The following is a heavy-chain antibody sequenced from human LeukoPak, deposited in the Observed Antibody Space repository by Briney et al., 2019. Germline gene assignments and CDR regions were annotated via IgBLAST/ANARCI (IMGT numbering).Heavy chain of an antibody. Sequence: GSSVKVSCKASGGTFSSYAISWVRQAPGQGLEWMGRIIPILCIANYAQKFQGRVTITADKSTSTAYMELSSLRSEDTAVYYCARDPTGYSSSWYYYYGMDVWGQGTLVTVSS. CDR2: IIPILCIA. CDR3: ARDPTGYSSSWYYYYGMDV. CDR1: GGTFSSYA. J-gene: IGHJ6*02. D-gene: IGHD6-13*01. V-gene: IGHV1-69*04.